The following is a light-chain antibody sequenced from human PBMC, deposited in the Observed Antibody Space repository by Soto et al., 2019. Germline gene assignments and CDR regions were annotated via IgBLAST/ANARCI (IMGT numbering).Light chain of an antibody. Sequence: DIQLTQSPSFLSASVGDGITISCRASQGISSYLAWYQQKPGKDPKLLIPTASTLQSGVPSRFSGSGAGAEFTLTISSLQPEDCATDDCEQRHSYPINFGQGTRLESK. CDR2: TAS. CDR1: QGISSY. CDR3: EQRHSYPIN. V-gene: IGKV1-9*01. J-gene: IGKJ5*01.